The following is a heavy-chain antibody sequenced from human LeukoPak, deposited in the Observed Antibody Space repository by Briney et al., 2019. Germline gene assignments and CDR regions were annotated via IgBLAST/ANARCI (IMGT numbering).Heavy chain of an antibody. CDR3: ATPRDLTGDEGIDY. CDR1: GYTFTGYY. D-gene: IGHD7-27*01. Sequence: ASVKVSCKASGYTFTGYYMHWVRQAPGQGLEWMGWINPNSGGTNYAQKFQGRVTMTRDTSIGTAYMELSRLRSDDTAVYYCATPRDLTGDEGIDYWGQGTLVTVSS. V-gene: IGHV1-2*02. J-gene: IGHJ4*02. CDR2: INPNSGGT.